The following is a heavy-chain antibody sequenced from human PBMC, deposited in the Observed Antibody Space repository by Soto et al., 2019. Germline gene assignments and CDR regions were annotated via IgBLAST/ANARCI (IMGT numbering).Heavy chain of an antibody. CDR3: AKNDDDIYGTLYCFEK. V-gene: IGHV3-23*01. Sequence: PXGSLRLSCGVAGFTFSNYAMTWVRHSPGKGLEWVSTISGSGDSTHYADSVKGRFTISRDNSKNTLYLQMNSLRADDSAEYYCAKNDDDIYGTLYCFEKWGRGTLVTVSS. CDR2: ISGSGDST. J-gene: IGHJ4*02. CDR1: GFTFSNYA. D-gene: IGHD1-1*01.